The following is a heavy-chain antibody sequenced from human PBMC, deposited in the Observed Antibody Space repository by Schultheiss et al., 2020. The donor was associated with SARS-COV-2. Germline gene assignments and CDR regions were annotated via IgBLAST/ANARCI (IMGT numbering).Heavy chain of an antibody. CDR2: IYHSGST. V-gene: IGHV4-59*12. CDR3: ARSRGYYYGMDV. CDR1: GGSISSYY. Sequence: SETLSLTCTVSGGSISSYYWSWIRQPPGKGLEWIGEIYHSGSTNYNPSLKSRVTISVDTSKNQFSLKLSSVTAADTAVYYCARSRGYYYGMDVWGQGTTVTVSS. D-gene: IGHD3-10*01. J-gene: IGHJ6*02.